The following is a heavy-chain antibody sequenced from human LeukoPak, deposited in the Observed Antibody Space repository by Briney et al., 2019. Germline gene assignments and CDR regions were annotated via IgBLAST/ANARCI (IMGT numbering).Heavy chain of an antibody. CDR2: IYHSGST. V-gene: IGHV4-30-2*01. D-gene: IGHD4-17*01. Sequence: PSETLSLTCTVSGGSISSGDYYWSWIRQPPGKGLEWIGYIYHSGSTYYNPSLKSRVTISVDRSKNQFSLKLSSVTAADTAVYYCARVKVYGDYDYWGQGTLVTVSS. CDR1: GGSISSGDYY. CDR3: ARVKVYGDYDY. J-gene: IGHJ4*02.